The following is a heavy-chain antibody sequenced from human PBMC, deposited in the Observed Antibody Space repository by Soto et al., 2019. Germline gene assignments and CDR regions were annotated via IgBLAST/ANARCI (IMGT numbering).Heavy chain of an antibody. Sequence: ASVKVSCKASGYTFSNYAMHWVRQATGQRLEWMGWINAGNGNTKYSQKFQVRVTITRDTSASTAYMELSSLRSEDTAVYYCARVGAAAGPYYFDYWGQGTLVTVSS. CDR1: GYTFSNYA. CDR2: INAGNGNT. J-gene: IGHJ4*02. CDR3: ARVGAAAGPYYFDY. V-gene: IGHV1-3*01. D-gene: IGHD6-13*01.